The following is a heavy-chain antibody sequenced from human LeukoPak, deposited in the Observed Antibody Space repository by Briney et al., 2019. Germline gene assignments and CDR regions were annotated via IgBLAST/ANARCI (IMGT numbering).Heavy chain of an antibody. V-gene: IGHV3-15*01. CDR2: IKRKIDSGAI. Sequence: PGGSLRLSCAVSGFTFSEAWMNWVRQAPGKGLEWVARIKRKIDSGAIEYAASVKGRFTISRDNAKNSLYLQMNSLRAEDTAVYYCARDRCGGDCYPDYWGQGTLVTVSS. CDR1: GFTFSEAW. D-gene: IGHD2-21*02. CDR3: ARDRCGGDCYPDY. J-gene: IGHJ4*02.